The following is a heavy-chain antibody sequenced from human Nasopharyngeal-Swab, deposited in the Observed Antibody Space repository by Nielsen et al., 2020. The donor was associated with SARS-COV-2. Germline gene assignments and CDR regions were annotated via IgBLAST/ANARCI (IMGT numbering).Heavy chain of an antibody. D-gene: IGHD1-1*01. V-gene: IGHV1-8*01. CDR3: ARDGTRYNWNDYYYYGMDV. Sequence: ASVKVSCKASGYTFTSYDINWVRQATGQGLEWMGWMNPNSGNTGYAQKFQGRVTMTRNTSISTAYMELSSLRSEDTAVYYCARDGTRYNWNDYYYYGMDVWGQGTTVTVSS. J-gene: IGHJ6*02. CDR1: GYTFTSYD. CDR2: MNPNSGNT.